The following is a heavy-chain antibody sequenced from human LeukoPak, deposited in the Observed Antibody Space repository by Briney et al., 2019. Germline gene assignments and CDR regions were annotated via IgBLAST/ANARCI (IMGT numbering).Heavy chain of an antibody. CDR2: INSGSGTNI. D-gene: IGHD3-22*01. Sequence: GGSLRLSCAASGFTFSSYGMHWVRQAPGKGLEWISYINSGSGTNIFYADSVKGRFTISRDNAKNSLYLQMNTLRAEDTAVYYCARDKDYSESGGHGDWGYYFDYWGQGALVTVSS. V-gene: IGHV3-48*03. CDR3: ARDKDYSESGGHGDWGYYFDY. CDR1: GFTFSSYG. J-gene: IGHJ4*02.